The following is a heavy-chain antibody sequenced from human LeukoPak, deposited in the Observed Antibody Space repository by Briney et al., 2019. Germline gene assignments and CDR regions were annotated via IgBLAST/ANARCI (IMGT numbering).Heavy chain of an antibody. Sequence: GGSLRLSCAASGFTFSSYGMHWVRQAPGKGLEWVSYISSSSKTIYYADSVKGRFTISRDNAKKSLDLQMNSLGDEDTAVYYCARDHRSGSGSGTQANDYWGQGTLVTVSS. CDR3: ARDHRSGSGSGTQANDY. V-gene: IGHV3-48*02. CDR2: ISSSSKTI. J-gene: IGHJ4*02. CDR1: GFTFSSYG. D-gene: IGHD3-10*01.